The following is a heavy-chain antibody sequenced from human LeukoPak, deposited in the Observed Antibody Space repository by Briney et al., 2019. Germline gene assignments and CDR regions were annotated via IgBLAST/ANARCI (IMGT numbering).Heavy chain of an antibody. Sequence: SLRLSCAASGFTFSDYYMSSIREAPGKGLEGFSYISSSGSTNYYADSVKGRFTISRDNAKNSYLQMNSLRAEDTAVYYCARDGHAYGRGSPHYWGQGTLVTVSS. CDR1: GFTFSDYY. J-gene: IGHJ4*02. CDR3: ARDGHAYGRGSPHY. CDR2: ISSSGSTN. D-gene: IGHD3-10*01. V-gene: IGHV3-11*01.